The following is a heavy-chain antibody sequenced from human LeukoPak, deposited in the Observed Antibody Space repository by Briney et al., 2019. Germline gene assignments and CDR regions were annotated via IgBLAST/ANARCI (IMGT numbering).Heavy chain of an antibody. J-gene: IGHJ6*02. V-gene: IGHV4-39*01. Sequence: PSQTLSLTCTVSGGSINSGGYYWSWIRQLPGKGLEWIGSIYYSGSTYYNPSLKSRVTISVDTSKNQFSLKLSSVTAADTAVYYCARLAAHYYYYYYGMDVWGQGTTVTVSS. D-gene: IGHD6-13*01. CDR3: ARLAAHYYYYYYGMDV. CDR2: IYYSGST. CDR1: GGSINSGGYY.